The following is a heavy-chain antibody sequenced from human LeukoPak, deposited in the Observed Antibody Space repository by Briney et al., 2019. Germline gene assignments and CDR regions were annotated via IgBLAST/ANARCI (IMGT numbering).Heavy chain of an antibody. CDR3: ARQGYTASYYFLDY. D-gene: IGHD1-26*01. Sequence: PSETLSLTCTDSGGSIRSYFWGWVRHPAGRGLEWIGRIYTTGATFYNPSLKTRLTMSIDTSKNQFSLRLTSVVAADTAVYYCARQGYTASYYFLDYWSQGTLVTVSS. CDR1: GGSIRSYF. CDR2: IYTTGAT. V-gene: IGHV4-4*07. J-gene: IGHJ4*02.